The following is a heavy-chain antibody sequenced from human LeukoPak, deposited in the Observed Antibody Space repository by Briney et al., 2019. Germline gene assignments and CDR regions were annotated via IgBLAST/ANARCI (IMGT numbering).Heavy chain of an antibody. CDR3: ARSGGSYEAYDAFDI. Sequence: GGSLRLSCAASGFTFSDYYMSWIRQAPGKGLEWVSYISSSGSTIYYADSVKGRFTISRDNSKNTLYLQMNSLRAEDTAVYYCARSGGSYEAYDAFDIWGQGTMVTVSS. J-gene: IGHJ3*02. CDR1: GFTFSDYY. CDR2: ISSSGSTI. D-gene: IGHD2-15*01. V-gene: IGHV3-11*04.